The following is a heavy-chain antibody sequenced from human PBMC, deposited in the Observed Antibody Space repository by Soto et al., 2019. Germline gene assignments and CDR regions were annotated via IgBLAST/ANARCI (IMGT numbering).Heavy chain of an antibody. J-gene: IGHJ4*02. CDR3: ARDRGAYGYFH. Sequence: QVQLVQSGAEVKKPGSSVKVSCKASGGTFSSYTIYWVRQAPGQGLEWMGRIIPILGIANYAQKFQGRVTSTADNATSTAYMELSSLRSEDTAVYYCARDRGAYGYFHWGQGALVPVSS. V-gene: IGHV1-69*08. CDR1: GGTFSSYT. D-gene: IGHD4-17*01. CDR2: IIPILGIA.